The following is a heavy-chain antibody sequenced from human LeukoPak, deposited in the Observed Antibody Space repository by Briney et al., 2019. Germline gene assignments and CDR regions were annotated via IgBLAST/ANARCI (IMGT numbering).Heavy chain of an antibody. CDR3: ARETWYDFWSGYYSSPSFDY. D-gene: IGHD3-3*01. CDR1: GFTFSDHY. Sequence: GGSLRLSCAASGFTFSDHYIDWARQAPGKGLEWVSSISSSSSYIYYADSVKGRFTISRDNAKNSLYLQMNSLRAEDTAVYYCARETWYDFWSGYYSSPSFDYWGQGTLVTVSS. J-gene: IGHJ4*02. CDR2: ISSSSSYI. V-gene: IGHV3-21*01.